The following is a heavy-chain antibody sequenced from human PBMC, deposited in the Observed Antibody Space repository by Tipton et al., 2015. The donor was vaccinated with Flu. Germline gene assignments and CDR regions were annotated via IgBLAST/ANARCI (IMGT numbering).Heavy chain of an antibody. Sequence: TLSLTCTVSGYSISSRYYWGWIRQPPGKGLEWIGCVYHGGTTYYNPSLKGRVATSLDTFNNQFSLKLTSVTAADTAVYFCATTTYYYGSGTHDYWGQGTLVTVSS. V-gene: IGHV4-38-2*02. J-gene: IGHJ4*02. D-gene: IGHD3-10*01. CDR2: VYHGGTT. CDR3: ATTTYYYGSGTHDY. CDR1: GYSISSRYY.